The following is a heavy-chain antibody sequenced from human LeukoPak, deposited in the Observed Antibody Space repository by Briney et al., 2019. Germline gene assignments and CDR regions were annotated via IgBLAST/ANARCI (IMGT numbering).Heavy chain of an antibody. CDR2: IYSGGST. CDR1: GFTVSSNY. Sequence: PGESLRLSCAASGFTVSSNYMSWVRQAPGKGLEWVSVIYSGGSTYYADSVKGRFTISRDNSKNTLYLQMNSLRAEDTAVYYCARDLNLRGFDYWGQGTLVTVSS. CDR3: ARDLNLRGFDY. J-gene: IGHJ4*02. V-gene: IGHV3-53*01. D-gene: IGHD3-10*01.